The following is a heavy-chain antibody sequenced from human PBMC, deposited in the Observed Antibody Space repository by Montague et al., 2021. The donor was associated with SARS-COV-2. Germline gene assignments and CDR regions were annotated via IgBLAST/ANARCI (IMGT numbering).Heavy chain of an antibody. CDR2: VSRTGIT. J-gene: IGHJ4*02. D-gene: IGHD6-19*01. CDR3: PRGLTVAGTDY. CDR1: GDSVSSRKW. Sequence: SETLSPTCALSGDSVSSRKWWAWVRQSPMKGLEWIGEVSRTGITTFNSSLKSRVTISLDVSKNLFSLNLTSVTAADTAIYYCPRGLTVAGTDYWGQGSLVTVSS. V-gene: IGHV4-4*02.